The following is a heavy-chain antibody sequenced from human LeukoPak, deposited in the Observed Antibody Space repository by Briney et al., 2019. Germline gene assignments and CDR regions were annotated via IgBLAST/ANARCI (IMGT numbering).Heavy chain of an antibody. D-gene: IGHD3-22*01. CDR1: GYTFTDYS. V-gene: IGHV1-2*02. Sequence: GASVKVSCKASGYTFTDYSMHWVRQAPGQGLEWMGWINLNSGGTNYAQKFQGRVTMTRDTSISTAYMELSRLRFDDTAVYYCARDYDSSGYLLYWGQGTLVTVSS. CDR3: ARDYDSSGYLLY. CDR2: INLNSGGT. J-gene: IGHJ4*02.